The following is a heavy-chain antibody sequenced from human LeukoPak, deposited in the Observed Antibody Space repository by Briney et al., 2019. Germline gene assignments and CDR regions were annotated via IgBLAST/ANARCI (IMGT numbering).Heavy chain of an antibody. CDR3: AKDFKSATVTPDY. CDR1: GFTFDDYG. D-gene: IGHD4-17*01. J-gene: IGHJ4*02. Sequence: GGSLRLSCAASGFTFDDYGMSWVRQAPGKGLEWVSAISGSGGSTYYADSVKGRFTISRDNSKNTLYLQMNSLRAEDTAVYYCAKDFKSATVTPDYWGQGTLVTVSS. V-gene: IGHV3-23*01. CDR2: ISGSGGST.